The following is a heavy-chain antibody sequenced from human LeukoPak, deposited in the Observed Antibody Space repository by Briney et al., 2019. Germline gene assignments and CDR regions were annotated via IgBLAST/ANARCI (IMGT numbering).Heavy chain of an antibody. Sequence: GGTLRLSCAASGFTFSSYGMSWVRQAPGKGLEWVANIKQDGSEKYYVDSVKGRFTISRDNAKNSLYLQMNSLRAEDTAVYYCARKNGLDYWGQGTLVTVSS. CDR3: ARKNGLDY. CDR1: GFTFSSYG. CDR2: IKQDGSEK. J-gene: IGHJ4*02. V-gene: IGHV3-7*01.